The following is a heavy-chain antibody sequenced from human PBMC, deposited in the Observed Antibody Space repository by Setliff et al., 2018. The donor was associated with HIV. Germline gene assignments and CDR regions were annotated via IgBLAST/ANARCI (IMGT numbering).Heavy chain of an antibody. CDR3: ARDVDYTDAFDI. J-gene: IGHJ3*02. CDR2: IRGSGADA. D-gene: IGHD4-4*01. CDR1: EYSFVSHG. V-gene: IGHV1-18*01. Sequence: GASVKVSCKTSEYSFVSHGMSWVRQAPGQGLEWMGWIRGSGADAKYAENLQGRVTLTMDISSSTGYMELRNLRSDDTAVYYCARDVDYTDAFDIWGQGTMVTVS.